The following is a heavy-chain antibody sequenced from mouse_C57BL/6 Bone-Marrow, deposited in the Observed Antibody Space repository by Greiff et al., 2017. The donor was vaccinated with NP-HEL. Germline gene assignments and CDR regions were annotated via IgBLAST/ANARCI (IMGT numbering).Heavy chain of an antibody. CDR2: IYPGSGST. Sequence: QVQLQQPGAELVKPGASVKMSCKASGYTFTSYWITWVKQRPGQGLEWIGDIYPGSGSTNYNEKFKSKATLTVYTSSSTAYMQLSSLTSEDSAVYYCARRYFDYWGQGTTLTVSS. CDR1: GYTFTSYW. CDR3: ARRYFDY. V-gene: IGHV1-55*01. J-gene: IGHJ2*01.